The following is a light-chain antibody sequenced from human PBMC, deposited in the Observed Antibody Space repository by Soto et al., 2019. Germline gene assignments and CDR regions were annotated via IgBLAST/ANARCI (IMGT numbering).Light chain of an antibody. CDR1: SSDVGAYDY. J-gene: IGLJ1*01. V-gene: IGLV2-14*01. CDR3: SSYTRSSTYV. CDR2: EVT. Sequence: QSVLTQPASVSASPGQSIAISCSGTSSDVGAYDYVSWYQHHPGKAPKLIIYEVTYRPSGVSNRFSASKSGNTAYLTISGLQAEDEADYYCSSYTRSSTYVFGTGTKLTVL.